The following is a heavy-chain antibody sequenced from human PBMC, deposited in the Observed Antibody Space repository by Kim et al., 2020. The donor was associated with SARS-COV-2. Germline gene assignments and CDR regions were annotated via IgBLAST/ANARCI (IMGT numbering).Heavy chain of an antibody. CDR3: ARDRHSSMVRGVITPFYYYYGMDV. CDR2: ISSSGSTI. Sequence: GGSLRLSCAASGFTFSSYEMNWVRQAPGKGLEWVSYISSSGSTIYYADSVKGRFTISRDNAKNSLYLQMNSLRAEDTAVYYCARDRHSSMVRGVITPFYYYYGMDVWGQGTTVTVSS. J-gene: IGHJ6*02. D-gene: IGHD3-10*01. CDR1: GFTFSSYE. V-gene: IGHV3-48*03.